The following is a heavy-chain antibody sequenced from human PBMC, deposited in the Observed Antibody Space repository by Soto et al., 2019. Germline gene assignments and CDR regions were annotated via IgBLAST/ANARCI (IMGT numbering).Heavy chain of an antibody. J-gene: IGHJ6*02. CDR1: GYTFTSYG. CDR3: ARYGQQIVRAYYYGMDV. D-gene: IGHD6-6*01. Sequence: QVQLVQSGAEVKKPGASVKVSCKASGYTFTSYGISWVRQAPGQGLEWMGWISAYNGNTTYAQKLQGRVTMTTDTSTSTAYMALRSLRSDSTAVYYCARYGQQIVRAYYYGMDVWCQGTTVTVSS. V-gene: IGHV1-18*01. CDR2: ISAYNGNT.